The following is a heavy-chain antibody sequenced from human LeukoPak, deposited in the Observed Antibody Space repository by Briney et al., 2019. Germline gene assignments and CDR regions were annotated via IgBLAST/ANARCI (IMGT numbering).Heavy chain of an antibody. CDR2: IKQDGSEK. V-gene: IGHV3-7*01. CDR1: GFTFSSYW. J-gene: IGHJ3*02. CDR3: ARDGEYSTLGAFDI. D-gene: IGHD6-13*01. Sequence: GESLKISCAASGFTFSSYWISWVRQAPGKGLEWVANIKQDGSEKYYVDSVKGRFTISRDNAKNSLYLQMNSLRAEDTAVYYCARDGEYSTLGAFDIWGQGTMVTVSS.